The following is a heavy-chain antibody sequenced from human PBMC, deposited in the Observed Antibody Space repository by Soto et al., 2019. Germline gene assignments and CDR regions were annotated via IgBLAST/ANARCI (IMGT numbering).Heavy chain of an antibody. CDR2: ISSSSSYI. CDR1: GFTFSSYS. Sequence: EVQLVESGGGLVKPGGSLRLSCAASGFTFSSYSMNWVRQAPGKGLEWVSSISSSSSYIYYADSVKGRFTISRDKAKNSLYLQMNSLRAEDTAVYYCARDRGGDYVWGSYPTTPDYWGQGTLVTVSS. J-gene: IGHJ4*02. CDR3: ARDRGGDYVWGSYPTTPDY. V-gene: IGHV3-21*01. D-gene: IGHD3-16*02.